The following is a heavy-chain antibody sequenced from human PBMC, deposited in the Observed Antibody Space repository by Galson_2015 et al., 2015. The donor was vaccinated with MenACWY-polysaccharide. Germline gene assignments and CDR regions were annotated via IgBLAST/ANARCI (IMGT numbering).Heavy chain of an antibody. J-gene: IGHJ4*02. Sequence: LTLPCECSVSDSSNYALSRFRWGIGKGLGWVSLISDSGGSTYYTDSVKGRFTISRDNSKNTLYLQMNSLGAEDTAVYYCRYRDRTTGVHWGQGTLVTVSS. CDR2: ISDSGGST. D-gene: IGHD4-23*01. CDR3: RYRDRTTGVH. CDR1: VSDSSNYA. V-gene: IGHV3-23*01.